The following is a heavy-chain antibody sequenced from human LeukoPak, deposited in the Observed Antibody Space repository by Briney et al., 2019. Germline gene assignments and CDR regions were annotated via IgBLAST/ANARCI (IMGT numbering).Heavy chain of an antibody. CDR3: AGAGMIRGVARTYYYYGTDV. V-gene: IGHV1-18*01. CDR1: GYSFPSYG. Sequence: ASVKVSCKASGYSFPSYGITWVRQAPGQGLEWMGWISAYNGHTNYTQKFQDRVTMTTDTSTSTAYMELRSLRSDDTAVYFCAGAGMIRGVARTYYYYGTDVWGQGTTVTVSS. D-gene: IGHD3-10*01. CDR2: ISAYNGHT. J-gene: IGHJ6*02.